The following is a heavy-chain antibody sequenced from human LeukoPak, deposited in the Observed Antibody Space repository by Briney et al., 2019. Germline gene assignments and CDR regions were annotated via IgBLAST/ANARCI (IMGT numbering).Heavy chain of an antibody. J-gene: IGHJ4*02. Sequence: PSETLSLTCTVSGGSIRSGDYYWTWIRQPPGKGLEWIGYIYYNGSSYYSPSLNSRVTISVDTSKNQFSLKLSSVTAADTAVYYCARNYYDSSGSNVHYSAPFDYWGQGTLVTVSS. CDR2: IYYNGSS. CDR3: ARNYYDSSGSNVHYSAPFDY. CDR1: GGSIRSGDYY. V-gene: IGHV4-30-4*08. D-gene: IGHD3-22*01.